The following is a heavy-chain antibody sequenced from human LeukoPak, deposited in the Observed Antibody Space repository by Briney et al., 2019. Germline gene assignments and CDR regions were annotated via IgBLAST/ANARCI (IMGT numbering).Heavy chain of an antibody. D-gene: IGHD3-22*01. Sequence: ASVTVSCKASGYTFTGYYMHWVRQAPGQGLEWMGWINPNSGGTNYAQKFQGRVTMTRDTSISTAYMELSRLRSDDTAVYYCARDSYESIGFDYWGQGTLVTVSS. CDR2: INPNSGGT. V-gene: IGHV1-2*02. CDR3: ARDSYESIGFDY. J-gene: IGHJ4*02. CDR1: GYTFTGYY.